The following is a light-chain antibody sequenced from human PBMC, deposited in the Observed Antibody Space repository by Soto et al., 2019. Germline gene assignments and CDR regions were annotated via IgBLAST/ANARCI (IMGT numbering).Light chain of an antibody. CDR1: SSNIGSNT. J-gene: IGLJ2*01. V-gene: IGLV1-44*01. CDR3: AAWDDSLNGVV. CDR2: SNN. Sequence: QSVLTQPPSASGTPGQWVTISCSGSSSNIGSNTVNWYQQLPGTAPKLLIYSNNQRPSGVPDRFSGSKSGTSASLAISGLQSEDEADDYCAAWDDSLNGVVFGGGTKVTVL.